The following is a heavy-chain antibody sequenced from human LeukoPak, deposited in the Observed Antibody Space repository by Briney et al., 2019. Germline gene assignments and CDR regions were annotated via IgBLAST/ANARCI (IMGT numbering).Heavy chain of an antibody. J-gene: IGHJ1*01. Sequence: PGGSLRLSCAASGFTVSSNYMSWVRQAPGKGLEWVSFIHSGVSTYYADSVKGRFTISRDNPKNTVYLQMNSLRAEDTAVYYCAKDYTRTSVGNFHHWGQGTLVTVSS. CDR2: IHSGVST. CDR1: GFTVSSNY. V-gene: IGHV3-53*01. D-gene: IGHD3-16*01. CDR3: AKDYTRTSVGNFHH.